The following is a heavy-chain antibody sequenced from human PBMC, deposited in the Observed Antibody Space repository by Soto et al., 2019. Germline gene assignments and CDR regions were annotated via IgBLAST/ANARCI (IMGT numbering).Heavy chain of an antibody. CDR2: ITGSGDAT. CDR1: GFTFSSYA. V-gene: IGHV3-23*01. CDR3: AKAISGYNAPLDH. J-gene: IGHJ4*02. Sequence: EVQLLESGGGLVQPGGSLRLSCAASGFTFSSYAMNWVRQAQGKGLEWVSVITGSGDATYYADSVKGRFTISRDNSKNTLYVQMNSLRAEDTAVYYCAKAISGYNAPLDHWGQGTRVTVSS. D-gene: IGHD1-20*01.